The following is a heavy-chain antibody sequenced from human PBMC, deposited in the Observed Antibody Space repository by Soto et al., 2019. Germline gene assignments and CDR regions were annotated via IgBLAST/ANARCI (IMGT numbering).Heavy chain of an antibody. D-gene: IGHD3-9*01. CDR1: GDSINSYY. CDR2: VFYTGST. J-gene: IGHJ4*02. Sequence: SETLSLTCTVSGDSINSYYWSWLRQPPGKGLEWIGYVFYTGSTNYNPSLKSRVTISVDTSNNHFSLKLTSVTAADTAVYYCASLNRDAYFLTLYFDDWHQGTLVT. CDR3: ASLNRDAYFLTLYFDD. V-gene: IGHV4-59*08.